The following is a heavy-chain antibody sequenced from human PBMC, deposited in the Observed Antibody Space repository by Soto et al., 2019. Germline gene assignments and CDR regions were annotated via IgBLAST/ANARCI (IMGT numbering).Heavy chain of an antibody. D-gene: IGHD2-15*01. J-gene: IGHJ6*02. CDR1: GYTFTSYS. V-gene: IGHV1-46*01. CDR2: INPSSGRT. CDR3: ARDHNFGFILYAMDV. Sequence: ASVKVSCKASGYTFTSYSMHWVRQAPGQGLEWMGIINPSSGRTSYAQNFQGRVTMTSDTSTNIVYMEMNSLKSEDTAVYYCARDHNFGFILYAMDVWGQGTTVTVSS.